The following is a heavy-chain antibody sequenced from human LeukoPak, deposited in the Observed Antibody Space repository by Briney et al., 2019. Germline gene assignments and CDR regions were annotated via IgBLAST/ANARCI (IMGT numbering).Heavy chain of an antibody. CDR3: ARAHPSYYYGSGSYRPRYNWFDP. Sequence: RASVKVSCKASGYTFTSYGISWVRQAPGQGLEWMGWISAYNGNTNYAQKLQGRVTMTIDTSTSTAYMELRSLRSDDTAVYYCARAHPSYYYGSGSYRPRYNWFDPWGQGTLVTVSS. CDR1: GYTFTSYG. V-gene: IGHV1-18*01. J-gene: IGHJ5*02. D-gene: IGHD3-10*01. CDR2: ISAYNGNT.